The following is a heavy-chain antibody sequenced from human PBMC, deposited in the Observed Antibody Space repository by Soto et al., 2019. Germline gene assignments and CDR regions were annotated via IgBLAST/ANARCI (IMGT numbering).Heavy chain of an antibody. V-gene: IGHV3-23*01. J-gene: IGHJ6*02. CDR3: ARIRGYWYGLDV. CDR2: ITGTGGNT. Sequence: EVQLLESGGGLVQPGGSLRLSCAGSGFTLSTYGMTWVRQAPGKGLEWVSAITGTGGNTYYVDSVKGRFTSSRDNSKNMFYLQMNSVRVEDTAVYYCARIRGYWYGLDVWGQGTTVTVSS. CDR1: GFTLSTYG.